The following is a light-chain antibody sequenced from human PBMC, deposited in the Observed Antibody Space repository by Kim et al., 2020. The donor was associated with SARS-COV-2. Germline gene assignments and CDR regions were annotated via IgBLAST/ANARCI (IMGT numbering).Light chain of an antibody. J-gene: IGKJ1*01. CDR3: KEYGNSPQT. CDR2: DIS. V-gene: IGKV3-20*01. Sequence: EIVLTQSPGTLSLSPGERATLSCRASQSITSGYLAWYQQKPGQAPRFLIYDISSRATGIPDRFSGSGSGTDFTLTISRLEPEDFAVYYCKEYGNSPQTFSQGTKVDIK. CDR1: QSITSGY.